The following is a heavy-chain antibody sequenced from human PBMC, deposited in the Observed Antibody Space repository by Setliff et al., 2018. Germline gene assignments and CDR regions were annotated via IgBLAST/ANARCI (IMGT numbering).Heavy chain of an antibody. Sequence: TLSLTCTVSGGSISSDSDYWSWIRQSAGKGLEWIGRIYASGSTEYNPSLGSRVTISVDTSRNQFSLQLSSVTSADTAIYYCTKGRVGLAARAGYWGQGTLVTVS. CDR1: GGSISSDSDY. CDR3: TKGRVGLAARAGY. J-gene: IGHJ4*02. CDR2: IYASGST. D-gene: IGHD1-26*01. V-gene: IGHV4-61*02.